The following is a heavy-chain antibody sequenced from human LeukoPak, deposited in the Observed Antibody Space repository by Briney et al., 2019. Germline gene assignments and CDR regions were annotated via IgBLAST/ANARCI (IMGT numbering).Heavy chain of an antibody. CDR3: ARDYDCSGGSCYSPPLDY. CDR1: GYTFTTYG. Sequence: GASVKVSCKASGYTFTTYGISWVRQAPGQGLEWMGWISGYNGNTNYAHKLQGRVTMTTDTSTSTAYMELRSLRSDDTAVYYCARDYDCSGGSCYSPPLDYWGQGTLVSVSS. D-gene: IGHD2-15*01. J-gene: IGHJ4*02. V-gene: IGHV1-18*01. CDR2: ISGYNGNT.